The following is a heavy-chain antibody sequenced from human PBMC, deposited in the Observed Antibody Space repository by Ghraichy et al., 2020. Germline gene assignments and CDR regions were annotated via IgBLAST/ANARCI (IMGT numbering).Heavy chain of an antibody. CDR3: ARYYFDY. Sequence: ASVKVSCKASGYTFTSYAMHWVRQAPGQRLEWMGWINAGNGNTKYSQKFQGRVTITRDTSASTAYRELSSLVSEDTAVYYCARYYFDYWGQGTLVTVSS. V-gene: IGHV1-3*01. CDR1: GYTFTSYA. J-gene: IGHJ4*02. CDR2: INAGNGNT.